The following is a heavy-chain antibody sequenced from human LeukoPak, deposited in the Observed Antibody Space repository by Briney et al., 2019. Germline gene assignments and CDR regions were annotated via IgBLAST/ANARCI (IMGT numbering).Heavy chain of an antibody. CDR1: GFTFSRNW. D-gene: IGHD3-22*01. Sequence: GGSLRLSCAASGFTFSRNWMSWGRQAPGKGLEWVGRIKSKTDGGTTDYAAPVKGRFTISRDDSKNTLYLHMNSLKTEDTAVYYCTTRRDSSRAFDIWGQGTMVTVSS. CDR3: TTRRDSSRAFDI. CDR2: IKSKTDGGTT. V-gene: IGHV3-15*01. J-gene: IGHJ3*02.